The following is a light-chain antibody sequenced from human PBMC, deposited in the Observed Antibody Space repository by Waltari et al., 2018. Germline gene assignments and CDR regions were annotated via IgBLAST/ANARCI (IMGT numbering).Light chain of an antibody. Sequence: DIVMTQSPDSLAVSLGAGATINCKSSQSVLYSSNNKNYLAWFQQKPGQPPKLLIYWASTRASGVPDRFSGSGSGTDFTLTISSLQAEDVALYYCQQYHTTPYAFGQGTRLDIK. V-gene: IGKV4-1*01. CDR1: QSVLYSSNNKNY. J-gene: IGKJ2*01. CDR3: QQYHTTPYA. CDR2: WAS.